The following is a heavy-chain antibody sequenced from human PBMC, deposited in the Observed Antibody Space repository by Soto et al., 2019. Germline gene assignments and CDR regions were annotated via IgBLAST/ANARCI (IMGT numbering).Heavy chain of an antibody. CDR1: GGTFSSYT. D-gene: IGHD2-15*01. V-gene: IGHV1-69*02. CDR3: AKLGYCSGGSCYGSNWFDP. Sequence: ASVKVSCKASGGTFSSYTISWVRQAPGQGLEWMGRIIPILGIANYAQKFQGRVTITADKSTSTAYMELSSLRSEDTAVYYCAKLGYCSGGSCYGSNWFDPWGQGTLVTVSS. CDR2: IIPILGIA. J-gene: IGHJ5*02.